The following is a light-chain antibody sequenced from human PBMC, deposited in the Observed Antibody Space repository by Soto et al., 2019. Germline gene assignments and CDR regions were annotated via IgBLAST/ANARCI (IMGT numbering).Light chain of an antibody. CDR2: DAS. CDR3: QEYNSRA. Sequence: DIQMTQSPSTLSASVGDRVTITCRASQSISSWLAWYQQKPGKAPKLLIYDASSLESGVPSRFSGSGSGTVFTLTISSLQPDDFATYYCQEYNSRAFGQGTKVEIK. V-gene: IGKV1-5*01. CDR1: QSISSW. J-gene: IGKJ1*01.